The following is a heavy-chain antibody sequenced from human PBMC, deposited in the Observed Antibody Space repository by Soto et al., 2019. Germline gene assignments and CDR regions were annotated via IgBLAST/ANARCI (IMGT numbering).Heavy chain of an antibody. J-gene: IGHJ4*02. V-gene: IGHV3-33*01. CDR2: IWYDESYE. D-gene: IGHD1-26*01. Sequence: QVQLVESGGGVVQPGRSLRLSCAASGFTLSTYVMQWVRQAPGKGLEWVTVIWYDESYEYYADSVKGRFTISRDNSKNTLYLQMNSLRVEDTAVYYCARGVGAFPRFDYWGQGTLVTVSS. CDR3: ARGVGAFPRFDY. CDR1: GFTLSTYV.